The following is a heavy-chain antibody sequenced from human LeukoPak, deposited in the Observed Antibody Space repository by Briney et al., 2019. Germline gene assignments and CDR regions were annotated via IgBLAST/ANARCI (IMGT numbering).Heavy chain of an antibody. V-gene: IGHV1-2*02. Sequence: ASVKVSCKASGYTFTGYYMHWVRQALGQGLEWMGWINPNSGGTNYAQKFRGRVTMTRDTSISTAYMELSRLRSDDTAVYYCAREGATRYYYYYMDVWGKGTTVTVSS. CDR1: GYTFTGYY. J-gene: IGHJ6*03. CDR2: INPNSGGT. CDR3: AREGATRYYYYYMDV. D-gene: IGHD1-26*01.